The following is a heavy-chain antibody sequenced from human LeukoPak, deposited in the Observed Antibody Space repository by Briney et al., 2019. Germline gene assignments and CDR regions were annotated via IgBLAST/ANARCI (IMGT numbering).Heavy chain of an antibody. V-gene: IGHV4-34*01. D-gene: IGHD3-16*01. CDR3: ARVIRGGYYYYGMDV. Sequence: SETLSLTCAVYGGSFSGYYWSWIRQPPGKGLEWIGEINHSGSTNYNPSLKSRVTISVDTSKNQFSLRLSSVTAADTAVYYCARVIRGGYYYYGMDVWGQGTTVTVSS. CDR1: GGSFSGYY. J-gene: IGHJ6*02. CDR2: INHSGST.